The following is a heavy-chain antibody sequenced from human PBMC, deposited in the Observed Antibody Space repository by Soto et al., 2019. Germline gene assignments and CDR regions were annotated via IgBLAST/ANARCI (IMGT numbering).Heavy chain of an antibody. CDR3: ARHDYDSGSYVRY. Sequence: PSETLSLTCTVSGGSIRSPSYYWGWIHQPQGKGLEWIGNIYHSGTTYYNSSLTSRVTISVDTSKNQFSLKLTSVTAADTAVYYCARHDYDSGSYVRYWGQGSLVTVSS. D-gene: IGHD3-10*01. V-gene: IGHV4-39*01. CDR2: IYHSGTT. J-gene: IGHJ4*02. CDR1: GGSIRSPSYY.